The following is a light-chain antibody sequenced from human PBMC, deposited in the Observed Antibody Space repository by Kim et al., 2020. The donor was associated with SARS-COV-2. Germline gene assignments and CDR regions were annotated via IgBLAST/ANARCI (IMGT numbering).Light chain of an antibody. CDR2: YDN. CDR1: NIGSKS. Sequence: SYELTQTRSVSVAPGETARIPCGGDNIGSKSVQWYQRRPGQAPVAGMYYDNDRPSGIPDRFSGSNSGNTATLTINRVDAGDEAHYFCQVWDSDSDNWVFGGGTQLTVL. J-gene: IGLJ3*02. V-gene: IGLV3-21*04. CDR3: QVWDSDSDNWV.